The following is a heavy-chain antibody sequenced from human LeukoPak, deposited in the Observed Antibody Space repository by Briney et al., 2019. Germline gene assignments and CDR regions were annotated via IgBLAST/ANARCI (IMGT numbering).Heavy chain of an antibody. J-gene: IGHJ4*02. CDR2: INWNGGST. CDR1: GFTFDDYG. D-gene: IGHD5-18*01. Sequence: GSLRLSCAASGFTFDDYGMSWVRQAPGKGLEWVSGINWNGGSTGYADSVKGRFTISRDNAKNSLYLQMNSLRAEDTALYYCARSPGDTAMVYFDYWGQGTLVTVSS. V-gene: IGHV3-20*04. CDR3: ARSPGDTAMVYFDY.